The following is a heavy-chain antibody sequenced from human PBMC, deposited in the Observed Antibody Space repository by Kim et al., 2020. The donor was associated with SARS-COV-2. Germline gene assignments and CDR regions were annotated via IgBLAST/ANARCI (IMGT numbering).Heavy chain of an antibody. V-gene: IGHV3-30*04. D-gene: IGHD3-10*01. Sequence: GGSLRLSCAASGFTFSSYAMHWVRQAPGKGLEWVAVISYDGSNKYYADSVKGRFTISRDNSKNTLYLQMNSLRAEDTAVYYCARGGGLWFGELSQPSIVYGMDVWGQGTTVTVSS. CDR2: ISYDGSNK. CDR1: GFTFSSYA. J-gene: IGHJ6*02. CDR3: ARGGGLWFGELSQPSIVYGMDV.